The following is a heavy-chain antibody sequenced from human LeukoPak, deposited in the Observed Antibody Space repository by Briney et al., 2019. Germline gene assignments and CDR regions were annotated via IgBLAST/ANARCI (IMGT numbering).Heavy chain of an antibody. V-gene: IGHV3-13*01. CDR1: GFTFNTYD. CDR3: AREEEDYYDSGTYYFDF. CDR2: IGTVGDT. Sequence: GGSLRLSCAASGFTFNTYDMHWVRQASGKGLEWVSSIGTVGDTYYAGSVKGRFTISREDAKRSLYLQMNSLRAEDTAVYYCAREEEDYYDSGTYYFDFWGQGTLVTVSS. J-gene: IGHJ4*02. D-gene: IGHD3-10*01.